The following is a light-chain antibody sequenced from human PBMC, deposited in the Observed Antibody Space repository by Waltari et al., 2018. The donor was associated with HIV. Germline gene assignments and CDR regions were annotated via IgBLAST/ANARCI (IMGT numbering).Light chain of an antibody. Sequence: QSALTQPASVSGSPGQSITVSCSGTSGDVDAYNWVSWYQQYPGKVPHLIIYDVDKRPSGVSNRFSGSKSGNTASLTISGLQPEDEADYYCCSHTRSSTWIFGGGTKVTVL. V-gene: IGLV2-14*01. J-gene: IGLJ2*01. CDR2: DVD. CDR3: CSHTRSSTWI. CDR1: SGDVDAYNW.